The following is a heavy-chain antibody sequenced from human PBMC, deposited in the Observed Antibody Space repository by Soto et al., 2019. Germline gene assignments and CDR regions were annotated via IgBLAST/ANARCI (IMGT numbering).Heavy chain of an antibody. CDR2: MNPNTGNS. V-gene: IGHV1-8*01. CDR3: ARRAETNGWNGFGADKYYFDF. D-gene: IGHD1-1*01. CDR1: GYTFTSYD. J-gene: IGHJ4*02. Sequence: ASVKVSCKASGYTFTSYDIYWVRQATGQGLEWMGWMNPNTGNSGYAQKVQGRVTMTSDTSISTAHMELSSLRSDDTAVYYCARRAETNGWNGFGADKYYFDFWGQGTLVTVSS.